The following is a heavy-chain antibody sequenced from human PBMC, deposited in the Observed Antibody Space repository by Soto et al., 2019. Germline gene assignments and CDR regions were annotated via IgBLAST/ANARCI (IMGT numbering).Heavy chain of an antibody. CDR2: ISAYNGNT. Sequence: ASVKVSCKASGYTFTSYGISWVRQAPGQGLEWMGWISAYNGNTNYAQKLQGRVTMTTDTSTSTAYMELRSLRSDDTAVYYCARTAAVAYYSPDEYFQHWGQGTLVTVSS. CDR3: ARTAAVAYYSPDEYFQH. J-gene: IGHJ1*01. D-gene: IGHD6-19*01. CDR1: GYTFTSYG. V-gene: IGHV1-18*01.